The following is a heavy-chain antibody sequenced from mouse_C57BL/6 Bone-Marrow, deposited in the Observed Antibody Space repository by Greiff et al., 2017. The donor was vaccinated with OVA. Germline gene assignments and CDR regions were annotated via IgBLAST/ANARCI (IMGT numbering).Heavy chain of an antibody. CDR3: ARHDYGYDWYFDV. CDR2: IDPSDSYT. CDR1: GYTFTSYW. V-gene: IGHV1-69*01. Sequence: QVQLQQPGAELVMPGASVKLSCTASGYTFTSYWMHWVKQRPGQGLEWIGEIDPSDSYTNYNQKFKGKSTLTVDKSSSTAYMQLSSLTSEDSAVYYCARHDYGYDWYFDVWGTGTTVTVSS. D-gene: IGHD2-2*01. J-gene: IGHJ1*03.